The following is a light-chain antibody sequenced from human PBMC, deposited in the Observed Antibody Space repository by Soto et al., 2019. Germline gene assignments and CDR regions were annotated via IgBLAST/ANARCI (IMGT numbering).Light chain of an antibody. J-gene: IGKJ2*01. V-gene: IGKV1-5*03. CDR1: QSISTW. CDR2: KAS. CDR3: QQYDSYPLT. Sequence: DIQMTQSPSTLSASVGDRVTITCRASQSISTWLAWYQQKPGKAPKVLIYKASSLETGVPPRFSGSGSGTEFTLTISSLQPGDFATYYCQQYDSYPLTFGQGTKLEIK.